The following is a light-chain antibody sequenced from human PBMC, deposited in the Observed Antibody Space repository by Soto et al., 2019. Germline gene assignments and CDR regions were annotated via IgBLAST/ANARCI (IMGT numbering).Light chain of an antibody. CDR1: SSDVGGYNY. CDR2: EVT. Sequence: QSALTQPPSASGSLGQSVTLSCTGTSSDVGGYNYVSWHQQHPGKAPKILIYEVTKRPPGVPDRFSGSKSGNTASLPVSGLQADDEDAYYCSSFACGGSPLLLGGGTKLTVL. V-gene: IGLV2-8*01. CDR3: SSFACGGSPLL. J-gene: IGLJ2*01.